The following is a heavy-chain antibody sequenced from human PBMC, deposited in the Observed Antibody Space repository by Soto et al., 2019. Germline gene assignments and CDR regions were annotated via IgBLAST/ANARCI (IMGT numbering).Heavy chain of an antibody. CDR2: IYYSGNT. CDR1: GGSSSSGGYY. J-gene: IGHJ5*02. Sequence: SETLSLTWTVSGGSSSSGGYYWSWIRQHPGKGLEWIGYIYYSGNTNYNPSLKSRVTISVDTSKNQFSLKLSSVTAADTAVYYCARDRGSGWYRWFDPWRQGTLVPVSS. D-gene: IGHD6-19*01. V-gene: IGHV4-61*08. CDR3: ARDRGSGWYRWFDP.